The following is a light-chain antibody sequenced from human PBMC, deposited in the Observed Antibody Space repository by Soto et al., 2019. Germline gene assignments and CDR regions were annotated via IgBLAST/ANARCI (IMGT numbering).Light chain of an antibody. J-gene: IGKJ1*01. V-gene: IGKV1-5*01. Sequence: DIPMTQSPPTLSASVGDRVTITCRASQGIVRWLAWYQQKPGKAPKLLIYDASSLESGVPSRFSGSGAGTEFTLTISRLQPDDFATYYCQHYYGFSRTFGQGTKVEIK. CDR1: QGIVRW. CDR3: QHYYGFSRT. CDR2: DAS.